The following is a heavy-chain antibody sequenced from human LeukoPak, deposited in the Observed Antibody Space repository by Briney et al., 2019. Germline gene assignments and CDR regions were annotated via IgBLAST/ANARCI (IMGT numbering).Heavy chain of an antibody. V-gene: IGHV3-21*01. CDR2: ISSSSSYI. CDR3: ARGLYQPLPPGVGFDP. Sequence: GGSLRLSCAASGLTFSNAWMSWVRQAPGKGLEWVSSISSSSSYIYYADSVKGRFTISRDNAKNSLYLQMNSLRAEDTAVYYCARGLYQPLPPGVGFDPWGQGTLVTVSS. J-gene: IGHJ5*02. CDR1: GLTFSNAW. D-gene: IGHD2-2*01.